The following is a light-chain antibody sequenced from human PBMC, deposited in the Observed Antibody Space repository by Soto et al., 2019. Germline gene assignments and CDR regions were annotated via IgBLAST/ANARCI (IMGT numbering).Light chain of an antibody. V-gene: IGLV8-61*01. CDR3: VLYMGNGIWM. CDR2: NTN. J-gene: IGLJ3*02. Sequence: QAVVTQEPSFSVSPGGTVTLTCGLSSGSVSTNYYPSWYQQTPGQAPRTLIYNTNTRSSGVPDRFSGSILGNKAALTITGAQADDESDYYCVLYMGNGIWMFGGGTKVTVL. CDR1: SGSVSTNYY.